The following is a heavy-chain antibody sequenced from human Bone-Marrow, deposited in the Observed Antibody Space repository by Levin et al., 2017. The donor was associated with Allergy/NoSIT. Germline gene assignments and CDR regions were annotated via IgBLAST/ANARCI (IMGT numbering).Heavy chain of an antibody. V-gene: IGHV3-23*01. CDR1: GFTFSSYA. Sequence: GESLKISCAASGFTFSSYAMSWVRQAPGKGLEWDSVISGSGDSTYYADSVKGRFTISRDSSNNTLYLQMNSLRADDTAVYYCAKSRSTSSYGGIDYWGQGTLVTVSS. CDR3: AKSRSTSSYGGIDY. J-gene: IGHJ4*02. CDR2: ISGSGDST. D-gene: IGHD2-2*01.